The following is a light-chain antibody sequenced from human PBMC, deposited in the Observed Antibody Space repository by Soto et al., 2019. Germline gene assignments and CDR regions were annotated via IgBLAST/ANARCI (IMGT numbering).Light chain of an antibody. CDR3: LQYGTPWWT. CDR2: GAS. J-gene: IGKJ1*01. CDR1: QSVPANY. Sequence: EIVLTQSPGTLSLSPGERVTLPCRASQSVPANYLAWYQQKPGQAPRLLIYGASNRATGIPDRFSGSGSGTDFTLTVSRLEPEDFAVYYCLQYGTPWWTFGQGARVEIK. V-gene: IGKV3-20*01.